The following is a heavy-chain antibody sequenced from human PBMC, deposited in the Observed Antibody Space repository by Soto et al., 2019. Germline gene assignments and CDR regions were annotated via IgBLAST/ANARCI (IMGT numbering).Heavy chain of an antibody. Sequence: GGSLRLSCAASGFTFSNYGMTWVRQAPGKGLEWVSAISGTGDACYADSVKGRFTISRDNFKNTLFLQVNSLRAEDTAVYYCARDWDSMVRGVTAFLPPSVKDAFDIWGQGTMVTVSS. CDR2: ISGTGDA. CDR1: GFTFSNYG. CDR3: ARDWDSMVRGVTAFLPPSVKDAFDI. D-gene: IGHD3-10*01. V-gene: IGHV3-23*01. J-gene: IGHJ3*02.